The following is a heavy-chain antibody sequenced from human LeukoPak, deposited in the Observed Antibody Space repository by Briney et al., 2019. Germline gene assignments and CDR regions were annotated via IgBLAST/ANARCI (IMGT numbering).Heavy chain of an antibody. CDR1: GGSISSGGYY. J-gene: IGHJ5*02. D-gene: IGHD1-26*01. Sequence: TPSQTLSLTCTVSGGSISSGGYYWSWIRQHPGKGLEWIGDIYYGGSTYYNPSLKSRVTISVDTSKNQFSLKLTSVTAADTAVYFCERGAGGTARGVRRFDPWGQGTLVTVSS. CDR2: IYYGGST. V-gene: IGHV4-31*03. CDR3: ERGAGGTARGVRRFDP.